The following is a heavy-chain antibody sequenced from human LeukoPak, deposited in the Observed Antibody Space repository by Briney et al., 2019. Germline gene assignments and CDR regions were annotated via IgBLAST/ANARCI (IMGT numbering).Heavy chain of an antibody. D-gene: IGHD3-22*01. CDR2: IYYSGST. Sequence: SETLSLICTVSGGSISSYYWSWIRQPPGKGLEWIGYIYYSGSTNYNPSLKSRVTISVDTSKNQFSLKLSSVTAADTAVYYCAGLQLTYYDSSGYEKYFDYWGQGTLVTVSS. J-gene: IGHJ4*02. CDR3: AGLQLTYYDSSGYEKYFDY. CDR1: GGSISSYY. V-gene: IGHV4-59*01.